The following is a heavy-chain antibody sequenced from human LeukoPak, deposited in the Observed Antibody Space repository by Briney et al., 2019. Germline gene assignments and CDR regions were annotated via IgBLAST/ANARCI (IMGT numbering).Heavy chain of an antibody. CDR3: ARGCWNYYGSGSYYAGNYYYYMDV. CDR2: IYTSGST. V-gene: IGHV4-4*07. Sequence: SETLSLTCTVSGVSISRYYWSWIRQPAGKGLEWIGRIYTSGSTNYNPSLKSRVTISVDTSKNQFSLKLSSVTAADTAVYYCARGCWNYYGSGSYYAGNYYYYMDVWGKGTTVTISS. D-gene: IGHD3-10*01. CDR1: GVSISRYY. J-gene: IGHJ6*03.